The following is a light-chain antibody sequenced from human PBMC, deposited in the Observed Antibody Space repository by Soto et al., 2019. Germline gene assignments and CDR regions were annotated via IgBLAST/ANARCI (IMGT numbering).Light chain of an antibody. J-gene: IGLJ1*01. CDR2: DVS. Sequence: QSALTQPASVSGSPGQSITISCTGTSSDVGAYDYVSWYQQHPGEVPKLMIFDVSDRPSGVSNRFSGSKSGNTASLTISGLQAEDEADYYCSSFTTSTSYVFGNGTQLTVL. V-gene: IGLV2-14*03. CDR1: SSDVGAYDY. CDR3: SSFTTSTSYV.